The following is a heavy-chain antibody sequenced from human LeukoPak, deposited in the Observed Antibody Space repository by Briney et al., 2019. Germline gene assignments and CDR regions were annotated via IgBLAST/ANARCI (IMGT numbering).Heavy chain of an antibody. J-gene: IGHJ6*02. D-gene: IGHD1-14*01. CDR1: GFTFSSYA. V-gene: IGHV3-23*01. CDR3: AKGTGNYYYYGMDV. CDR2: ISGSDGST. Sequence: GGSLRLSCAASGFTFSSYAMSWVRQAPGKGLEWVSAISGSDGSTYYAGSVKGRFTISRDNSKNTLYLQMNSLRAEDTAVYYCAKGTGNYYYYGMDVWGQGTTVTVSS.